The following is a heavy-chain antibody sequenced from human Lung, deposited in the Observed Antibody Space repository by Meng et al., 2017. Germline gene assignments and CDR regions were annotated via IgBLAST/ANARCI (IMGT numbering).Heavy chain of an antibody. D-gene: IGHD6-19*01. V-gene: IGHV4-39*01. Sequence: QLQEPGPGLGKPSDALSLTCRVSGGSISTSGYYWGWIRQPPGKGLEWIGSIGHSGFTYYTPSLKSRVAVSLDTSKSQFSLMLTSVTAADTAVYYCVRSSAWVRTGFDPWGQGTLVTVSS. J-gene: IGHJ5*02. CDR1: GGSISTSGYY. CDR2: IGHSGFT. CDR3: VRSSAWVRTGFDP.